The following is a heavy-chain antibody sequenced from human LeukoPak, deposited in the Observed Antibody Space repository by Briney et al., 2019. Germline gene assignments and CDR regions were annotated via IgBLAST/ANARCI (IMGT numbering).Heavy chain of an antibody. D-gene: IGHD4-17*01. Sequence: PSETLSLTCTVSGGSVSSGSYYWSWIRQPPGKGLEWIVYIYYSGSTNYNPSLKSRVTISVDTSKNQFSLKLSSVTAVDTAVYYCARVRRGDYVPDYWGQGTLVTVSS. V-gene: IGHV4-61*01. J-gene: IGHJ4*02. CDR1: GGSVSSGSYY. CDR2: IYYSGST. CDR3: ARVRRGDYVPDY.